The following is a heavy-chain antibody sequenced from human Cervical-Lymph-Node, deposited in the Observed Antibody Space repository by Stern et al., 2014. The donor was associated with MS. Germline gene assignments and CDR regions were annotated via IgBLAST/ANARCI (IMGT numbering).Heavy chain of an antibody. V-gene: IGHV3-23*04. D-gene: IGHD4-17*01. Sequence: EEQLVESGGGLEQPGGSLRLSCAASGFTFSSYAMRWVRQAPGKGLEWGSAISSSGGSPYYADSVRGRVTITHDNYQHTMYLKMNSLRAEDTAVYYCAKSTVTSLSDYWGQGTLVTVSS. J-gene: IGHJ4*02. CDR3: AKSTVTSLSDY. CDR1: GFTFSSYA. CDR2: ISSSGGSP.